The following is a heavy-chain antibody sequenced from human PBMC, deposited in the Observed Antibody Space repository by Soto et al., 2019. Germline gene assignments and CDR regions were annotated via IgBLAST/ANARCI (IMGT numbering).Heavy chain of an antibody. Sequence: EVQLVESGGGLVQRGGSLRLSCAASGLTFSSYSMNWVRQAPGKGLEWVSYISSSSSTIYYADSVKGRFTISRDNAKNSLYLQMNSRRAEDTAVYYCAFGEASRYYYYGMDVWGQGTTVTVSS. J-gene: IGHJ6*02. CDR3: AFGEASRYYYYGMDV. D-gene: IGHD2-21*01. CDR1: GLTFSSYS. CDR2: ISSSSSTI. V-gene: IGHV3-48*01.